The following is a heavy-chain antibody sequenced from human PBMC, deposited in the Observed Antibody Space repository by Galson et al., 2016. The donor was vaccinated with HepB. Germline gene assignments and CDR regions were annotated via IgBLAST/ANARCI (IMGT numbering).Heavy chain of an antibody. V-gene: IGHV3-23*01. J-gene: IGHJ5*02. Sequence: LRLSCAASGFTFNNYAMNWVRQTPTKGLEWVSGISGGGDKTYYAVSVRGRFAISRDDAKDSLFLQMNSLTAEDTALYYCARAVVASTAGNWFDLWGQGALVTVSS. D-gene: IGHD5-12*01. CDR2: ISGGGDKT. CDR1: GFTFNNYA. CDR3: ARAVVASTAGNWFDL.